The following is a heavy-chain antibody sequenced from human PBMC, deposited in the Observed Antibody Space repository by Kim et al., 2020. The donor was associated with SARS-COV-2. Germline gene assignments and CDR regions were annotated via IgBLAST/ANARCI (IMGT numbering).Heavy chain of an antibody. V-gene: IGHV3-30*02. D-gene: IGHD3-22*01. J-gene: IGHJ1*01. Sequence: RFTISRDNSKNTLYLQMNSLRAEDTAVYYCAKGSLYYYDSSGYYVEYFQHWGQGTLVTVSS. CDR3: AKGSLYYYDSSGYYVEYFQH.